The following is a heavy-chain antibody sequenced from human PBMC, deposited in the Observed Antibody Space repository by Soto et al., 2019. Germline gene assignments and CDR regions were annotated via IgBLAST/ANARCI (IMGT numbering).Heavy chain of an antibody. CDR2: ISGDGVDT. CDR1: GFTFSRYW. V-gene: IGHV3-74*01. Sequence: EVQLAESGGGLIQPGGSLRLSCATSGFTFSRYWIHWVRQAPGEGLVWVSRISGDGVDTDYAESVKGRFTVSRDMAKRTGYLKMNNLGAEDTAIYYCARLGFVGEGDFWGQGILVAVAS. J-gene: IGHJ4*02. D-gene: IGHD3-16*01. CDR3: ARLGFVGEGDF.